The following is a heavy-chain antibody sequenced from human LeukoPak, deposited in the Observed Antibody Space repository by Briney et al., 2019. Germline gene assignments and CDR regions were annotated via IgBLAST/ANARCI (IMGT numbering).Heavy chain of an antibody. D-gene: IGHD5-12*01. CDR1: GGSISSYY. V-gene: IGHV4-59*08. CDR3: ARSDVDIVAKWGMDV. Sequence: SETLSLTCTVSGGSISSYYWSWIRQPPGKGLEWIGYIYYSGSTNYNPSLKSRVTISVDTSKNQFSLKLSSVTAADTAVYYCARSDVDIVAKWGMDVWGQGTTVTVSS. CDR2: IYYSGST. J-gene: IGHJ6*02.